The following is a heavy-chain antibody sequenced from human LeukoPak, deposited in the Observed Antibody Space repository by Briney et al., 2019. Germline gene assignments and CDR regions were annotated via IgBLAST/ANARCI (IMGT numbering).Heavy chain of an antibody. CDR1: EFIFSSYS. V-gene: IGHV3-21*01. J-gene: IGHJ4*02. CDR2: ISSRNSYI. Sequence: AGSLRLSCAASEFIFSSYSMNWVRHGPGQGLELVSSISSRNSYIYYADSAKCRFTISRDNAKHSLYLQMTSLRAEDTAVYFCGRAGYGYADYWGQGTLVTVSS. D-gene: IGHD5-12*01. CDR3: GRAGYGYADY.